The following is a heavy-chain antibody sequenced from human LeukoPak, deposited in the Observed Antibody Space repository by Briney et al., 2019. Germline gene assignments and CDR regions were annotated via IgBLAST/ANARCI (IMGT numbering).Heavy chain of an antibody. CDR1: GGSISSYY. J-gene: IGHJ5*02. CDR2: IYYSGST. V-gene: IGHV4-59*01. Sequence: SETLSLTCTVSGGSISSYYWSWIRQPPGKGLEWIGYIYYSGSTNYNPSLKSRVTISVDTSKNQFSLKLSSVTAADTAVYYCARAGSGYSYGHRNWFDPWGQGNPGHRLL. D-gene: IGHD5-18*01. CDR3: ARAGSGYSYGHRNWFDP.